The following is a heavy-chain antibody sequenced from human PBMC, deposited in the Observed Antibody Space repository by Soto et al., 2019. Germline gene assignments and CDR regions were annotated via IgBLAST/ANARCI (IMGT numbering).Heavy chain of an antibody. V-gene: IGHV1-18*01. D-gene: IGHD5-18*01. Sequence: QVQLVQSGAEVKKPGAPVKVSCKASGYTFTSYGISWVRQAPGQGLEWMGWTSAYNGNTNYAQKLQGRVTMTTDTSASTAYMELRSLRSDDTAVYYCARVKYSTPYYYYYGMDVWGQGTTVTVSS. CDR3: ARVKYSTPYYYYYGMDV. CDR2: TSAYNGNT. CDR1: GYTFTSYG. J-gene: IGHJ6*02.